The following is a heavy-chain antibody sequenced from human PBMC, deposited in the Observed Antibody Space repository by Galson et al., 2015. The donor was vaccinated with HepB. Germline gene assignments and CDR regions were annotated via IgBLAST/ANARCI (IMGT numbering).Heavy chain of an antibody. CDR1: GFTFSANY. Sequence: SLRLSCAASGFTFSANYMSWIRQAPGKGLEWVSYISSSGSTIYYADSVKGRFTISRDNAKNSLYLQMNSLRAEDTAVYYCARDNQWLRFGYWGQGTRVTVSS. CDR2: ISSSGSTI. J-gene: IGHJ4*02. V-gene: IGHV3-11*01. CDR3: ARDNQWLRFGY. D-gene: IGHD5-12*01.